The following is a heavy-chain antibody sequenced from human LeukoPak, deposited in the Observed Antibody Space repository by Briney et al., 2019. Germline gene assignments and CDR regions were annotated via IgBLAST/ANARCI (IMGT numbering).Heavy chain of an antibody. Sequence: SVKVSCKASGGTFSSYAISWVRQAPGQGLEWMGRIIPILGIANYAQKFQGRVTITADKSTSTAYMELSSLRSEDTAVYYCARDMVPTAAAGMLNWFDPWGQGTLVTVPS. CDR3: ARDMVPTAAAGMLNWFDP. V-gene: IGHV1-69*04. D-gene: IGHD6-13*01. CDR2: IIPILGIA. J-gene: IGHJ5*02. CDR1: GGTFSSYA.